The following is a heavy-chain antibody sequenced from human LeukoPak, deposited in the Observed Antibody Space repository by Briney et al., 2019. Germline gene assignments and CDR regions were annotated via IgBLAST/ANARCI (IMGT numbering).Heavy chain of an antibody. J-gene: IGHJ4*02. CDR3: ARLIATTDFDY. V-gene: IGHV4-59*01. CDR2: IYYSGST. Sequence: SETLSLTCTVSGVSISSYYWSWLRQPPGKGLEWIGNIYYSGSTNYNPSLKSRVTTTVDTTKNQFSQQLSHRPAADTAAYYFARLIATTDFDYWGQGTLVTVSS. CDR1: GVSISSYY. D-gene: IGHD2-21*01.